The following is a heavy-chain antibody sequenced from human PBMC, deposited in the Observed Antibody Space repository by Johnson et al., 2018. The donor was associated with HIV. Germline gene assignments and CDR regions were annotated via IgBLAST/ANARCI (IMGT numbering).Heavy chain of an antibody. J-gene: IGHJ3*02. V-gene: IGHV3-52*01. CDR1: GFTFSSSW. Sequence: VQLVESGGGLVKPGGSLRLSCAASGFTFSSSWMHWVCQAPEKGLEWVADIKCDGSEKYYVDSVKGRLTISRDNSKNTLYLQMNSLRAGDTAVYYCARVTHSHTHAFDIWGQGTMVTVSS. D-gene: IGHD6-13*01. CDR3: ARVTHSHTHAFDI. CDR2: IKCDGSEK.